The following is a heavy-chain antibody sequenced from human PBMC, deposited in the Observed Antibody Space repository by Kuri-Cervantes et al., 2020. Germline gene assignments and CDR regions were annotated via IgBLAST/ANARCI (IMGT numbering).Heavy chain of an antibody. CDR3: ARDSPAGTGSYYGSYYYGMGV. V-gene: IGHV3-30*14. D-gene: IGHD3-10*01. J-gene: IGHJ6*01. CDR2: ISYDGSNK. CDR1: GYTFTGYY. Sequence: SCKASGYTFTGYYMHWVRQAPGKGLEWVAVISYDGSNKYYADSVKGRFTISRDNSKNTLYLQMDSLEVEDTAVYYCARDSPAGTGSYYGSYYYGMGVWGQGTTVTVSS.